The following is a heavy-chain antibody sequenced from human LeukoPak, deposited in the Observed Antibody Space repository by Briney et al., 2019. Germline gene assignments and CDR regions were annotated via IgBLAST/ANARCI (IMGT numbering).Heavy chain of an antibody. CDR2: INPNSGGT. D-gene: IGHD3-9*01. CDR1: GYTFTVYY. Sequence: ASVKVSCKASGYTFTVYYMHWVRQAPGQGLEWMGWINPNSGGTNYAQKFQGRVTMTRDTSISTAYMELSRLISDDTAVYYCARCIYDILSGHYPIDYWGQGTLVTVSS. V-gene: IGHV1-2*02. J-gene: IGHJ4*02. CDR3: ARCIYDILSGHYPIDY.